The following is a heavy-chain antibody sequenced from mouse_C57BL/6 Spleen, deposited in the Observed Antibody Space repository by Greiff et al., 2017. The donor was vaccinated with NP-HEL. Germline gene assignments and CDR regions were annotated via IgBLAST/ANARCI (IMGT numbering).Heavy chain of an antibody. CDR1: GYSITSGYY. CDR3: ARGTTVVATGFDY. V-gene: IGHV3-6*01. J-gene: IGHJ2*01. D-gene: IGHD1-1*01. CDR2: ISYDGSN. Sequence: EVKLEESGPGLVKPSQSLSLTCSVTGYSITSGYYWNWIRQFPGNKLEWMGYISYDGSNNYNPSLKNRISITRDTSKNQFFLKLNSVTTEDTATYYCARGTTVVATGFDYWGQGTTLTVSS.